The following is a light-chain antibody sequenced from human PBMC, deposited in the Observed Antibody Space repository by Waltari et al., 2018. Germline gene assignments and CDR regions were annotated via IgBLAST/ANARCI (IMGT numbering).Light chain of an antibody. CDR1: SSNIGAGYD. J-gene: IGLJ2*01. CDR2: GNS. Sequence: QSVLTQPPSVSGAPGQRVTISCSGSSSNIGAGYDVNWYQQLPGKAPKLLIYGNSNRPSGVPDRIYGSKSGTSASLAITGLQAEDEADYYCQSYDSTLGGSVFGGGTKLTVL. CDR3: QSYDSTLGGSV. V-gene: IGLV1-40*01.